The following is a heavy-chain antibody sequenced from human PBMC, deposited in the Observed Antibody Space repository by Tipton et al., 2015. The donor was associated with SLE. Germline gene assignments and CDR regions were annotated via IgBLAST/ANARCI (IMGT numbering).Heavy chain of an antibody. CDR2: IYYSGST. CDR1: GGSISTYF. Sequence: TLSLTCTVSGGSISTYFWSWIRQPPGKGLEWIGYIYYSGSTHYNPSLRSRVTMSVGTSKNQFSLKLTSVTAADTAVYYCARLEDPFGIFGVPKGWFDPWGQGTLVTVSS. V-gene: IGHV4-59*01. D-gene: IGHD3-3*01. J-gene: IGHJ5*02. CDR3: ARLEDPFGIFGVPKGWFDP.